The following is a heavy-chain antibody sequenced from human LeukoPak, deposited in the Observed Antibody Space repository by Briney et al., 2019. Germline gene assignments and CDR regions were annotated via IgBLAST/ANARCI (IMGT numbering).Heavy chain of an antibody. D-gene: IGHD3-16*02. V-gene: IGHV5-51*01. J-gene: IGHJ3*02. CDR2: IXPGDSDI. Sequence: XGVIXPGDSDIRYNPSFQGQVTISVDKSISTAYLRWRSLKASDTAMYYCARAYYEYVWGSYRRNDAFDIWGQGTMVTVSS. CDR3: ARAYYEYVWGSYRRNDAFDI.